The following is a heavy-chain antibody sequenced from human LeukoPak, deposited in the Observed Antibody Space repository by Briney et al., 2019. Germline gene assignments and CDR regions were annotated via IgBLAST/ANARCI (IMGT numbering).Heavy chain of an antibody. D-gene: IGHD1-26*01. J-gene: IGHJ4*02. CDR1: GFTFSSYG. CDR3: AKDSLRERIVGSTTRGVNDY. V-gene: IGHV3-30*02. Sequence: GGSLRLSCAASGFTFSSYGMHWVRQAPGKGLEWVAFIRYDGRNKYYADSVKGRFTISRDNSKNTLYLQMNSLRGEDTAVYYCAKDSLRERIVGSTTRGVNDYWGQGTLVTVSS. CDR2: IRYDGRNK.